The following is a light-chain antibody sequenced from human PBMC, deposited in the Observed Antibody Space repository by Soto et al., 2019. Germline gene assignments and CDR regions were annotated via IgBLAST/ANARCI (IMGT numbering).Light chain of an antibody. CDR3: QQFYYYHHT. Sequence: QMTQSPSSLSASVGDTVTLTCRASHTIATYLNWYRQNSGKVPEVLIYGASSLQRGVPARFTGSGYGTDFTLTISSLQQEDFATYCCQQFYYYHHTFGRGTKLEV. J-gene: IGKJ2*01. V-gene: IGKV1-39*01. CDR1: HTIATY. CDR2: GAS.